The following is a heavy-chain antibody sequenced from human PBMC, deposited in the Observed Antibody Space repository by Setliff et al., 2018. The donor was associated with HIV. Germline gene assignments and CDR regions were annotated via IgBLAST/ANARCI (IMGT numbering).Heavy chain of an antibody. V-gene: IGHV4-39*07. J-gene: IGHJ1*01. CDR2: VYYSGST. D-gene: IGHD3-10*02. CDR3: ARSGSYVGPIQH. CDR1: GGSISSSHYY. Sequence: PSETLSLTCTVSGGSISSSHYYWGWIRQPPGKGLEWIGTVYYSGSTNYNPSLKSRLTMSVDTSKNQFSLKLTSVTAADTAVYYCARSGSYVGPIQHWGQGTLVTVSS.